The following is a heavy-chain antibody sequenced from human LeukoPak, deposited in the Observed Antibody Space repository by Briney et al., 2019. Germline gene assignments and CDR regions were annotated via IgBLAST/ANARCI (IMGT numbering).Heavy chain of an antibody. V-gene: IGHV1-69*05. CDR2: IIPIFGTA. Sequence: ASVKVSCKASGGTFSSYAISWVRQAPGQGLEWMGVIIPIFGTANYAQKFQGRVMITTDESTSTAYMELSSLRSEDTAVYYCARDAPITGTARGAFDIWGQGTMVTVSS. CDR1: GGTFSSYA. CDR3: ARDAPITGTARGAFDI. J-gene: IGHJ3*02. D-gene: IGHD1-20*01.